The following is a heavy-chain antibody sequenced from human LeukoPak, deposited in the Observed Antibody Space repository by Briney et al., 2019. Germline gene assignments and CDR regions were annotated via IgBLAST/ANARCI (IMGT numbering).Heavy chain of an antibody. V-gene: IGHV3-21*01. CDR2: ISDNSNYI. D-gene: IGHD2-21*01. CDR3: ARVSSVIAIFDWFDP. CDR1: GFTFNTYS. J-gene: IGHJ5*02. Sequence: GGSLRLSCAASGFTFNTYSMNWVRQAPGKGLEWVSSISDNSNYIYYSDSVEGRFTISRDNSKNTLYLQMNSLRAEDTAVYYCARVSSVIAIFDWFDPWGQGTLVTVSS.